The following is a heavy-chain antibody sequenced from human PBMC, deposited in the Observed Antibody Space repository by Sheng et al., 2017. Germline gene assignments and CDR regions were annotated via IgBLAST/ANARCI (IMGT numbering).Heavy chain of an antibody. CDR3: ARGGVDSVVGPLYYMDV. V-gene: IGHV4-39*07. Sequence: QLQLQESGPGLVKPSETLSLTCTVSGGSISSSSYYWGWIRQPPGKGLEWIGSIYHRGSTYYNPSLKSRVTISVDTSKNQFSLKLSSVTAADTAVYYCARGGVDSVVGPLYYMDVVGPRGPRVTVSS. D-gene: IGHD2-21*01. CDR2: IYHRGST. J-gene: IGHJ6*03. CDR1: GGSISSSSYY.